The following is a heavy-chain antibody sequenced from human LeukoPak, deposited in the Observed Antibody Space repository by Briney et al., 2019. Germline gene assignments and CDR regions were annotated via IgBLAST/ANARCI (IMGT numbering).Heavy chain of an antibody. V-gene: IGHV4-59*01. CDR3: ARVVRGAVTSNCFDP. CDR1: GGSINDYY. Sequence: SETLSLTCTVSGGSINDYYWTWIRQAPGKGLEWLGYISNSGTTDYNPSLKSRVTMSVDTSKNEFSLKVTSVTAADTAMYYCARVVRGAVTSNCFDPWGQGALVTVSS. CDR2: ISNSGTT. J-gene: IGHJ5*02. D-gene: IGHD4-17*01.